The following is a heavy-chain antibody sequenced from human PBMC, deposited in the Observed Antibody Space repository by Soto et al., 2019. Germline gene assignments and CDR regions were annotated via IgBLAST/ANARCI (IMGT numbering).Heavy chain of an antibody. V-gene: IGHV1-69*01. J-gene: IGHJ4*02. CDR2: IIPIFGTA. D-gene: IGHD2-2*01. CDR1: GGTFSSYA. CDR3: ARDSDRYCSSTSCPGLFDY. Sequence: VKVSCKASGGTFSSYAISWVRQAPGQGLEWMGGIIPIFGTANYAQKFQGRVTITADESTSTAYMELSSLRSEDTAVYYCARDSDRYCSSTSCPGLFDYWGQGTLVTVSS.